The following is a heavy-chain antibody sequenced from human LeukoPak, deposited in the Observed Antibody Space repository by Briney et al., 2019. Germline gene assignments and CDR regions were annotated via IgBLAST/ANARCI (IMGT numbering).Heavy chain of an antibody. J-gene: IGHJ4*02. Sequence: GGSLRLSCAASGFTFSSYWMHWVRQVPGKGLVWVSRINGDRSTTSYADSVKGRFTISRDNAKNTLYLQMNGLRAEDTAVYYCARAYCSSTSCRLDYWGQGTLVTVSS. CDR3: ARAYCSSTSCRLDY. D-gene: IGHD2-2*01. V-gene: IGHV3-74*01. CDR2: INGDRSTT. CDR1: GFTFSSYW.